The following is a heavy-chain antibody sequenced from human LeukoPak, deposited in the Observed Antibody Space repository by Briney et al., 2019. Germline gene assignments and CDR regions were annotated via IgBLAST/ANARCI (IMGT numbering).Heavy chain of an antibody. CDR1: GFTFSHYG. CDR3: ARSLSAGSGWYYFDC. D-gene: IGHD6-19*01. V-gene: IGHV3-33*01. CDR2: IRFDGSDT. Sequence: GRSLRLSCAASGFTFSHYGMHWVRQAPGKGLEWVAFIRFDGSDTYYEESVKGRFTVSRDNSKDALDLQMNSLRAEDTAMYYCARSLSAGSGWYYFDCGGQGTLVTVSS. J-gene: IGHJ4*02.